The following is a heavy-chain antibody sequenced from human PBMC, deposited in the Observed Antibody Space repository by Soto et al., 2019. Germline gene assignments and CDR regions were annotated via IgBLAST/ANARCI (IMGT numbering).Heavy chain of an antibody. CDR2: ISGYNGNT. Sequence: QVQLVQSGAEVKKPGASVKVSCKSSGYTFTMSGISWVRQAPGQGLEWMGWISGYNGNTNYEQKFQDRVTMTTDTSTNTADMERRSLRSDETAVYYCAREGPRPYYYYGMDVWGQGTTVTVSS. J-gene: IGHJ6*02. V-gene: IGHV1-18*01. CDR1: GYTFTMSG. CDR3: AREGPRPYYYYGMDV.